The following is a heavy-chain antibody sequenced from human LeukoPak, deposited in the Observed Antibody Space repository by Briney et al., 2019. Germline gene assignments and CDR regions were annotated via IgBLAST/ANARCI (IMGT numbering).Heavy chain of an antibody. CDR3: AKDPTRVPGAFDI. CDR2: IRYDGSNK. D-gene: IGHD3-10*01. J-gene: IGHJ3*02. CDR1: GFTLSSYG. V-gene: IGHV3-30*02. Sequence: PGGALRLSCAASGFTLSSYGKHWGPQGPGQGVGGGAFIRYDGSNKYYADSVKGRFTISRDNSKNTLYLQMNSLRAEDTAVYYCAKDPTRVPGAFDIWGQGTMVTVSS.